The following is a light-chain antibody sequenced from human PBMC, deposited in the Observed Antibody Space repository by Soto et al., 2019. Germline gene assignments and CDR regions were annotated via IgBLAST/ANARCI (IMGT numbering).Light chain of an antibody. CDR1: QSINSNY. CDR3: QQYGSLPRT. J-gene: IGKJ1*01. Sequence: EIVLTQSPGSLSLSPGERATLSCRASQSINSNYLAWYRQKPGQAPRLLIYSASRRATDIPDRFSGSVSGTDFTLTISRLEPEDFAVYYCQQYGSLPRTFGQGTKVEIQ. CDR2: SAS. V-gene: IGKV3-20*01.